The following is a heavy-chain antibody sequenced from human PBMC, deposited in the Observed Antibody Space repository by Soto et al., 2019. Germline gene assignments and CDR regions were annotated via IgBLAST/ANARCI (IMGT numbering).Heavy chain of an antibody. CDR1: GFTFSSYA. CDR3: AKEIESSWLYYYYYGMDV. D-gene: IGHD6-13*01. CDR2: ISGSGGST. Sequence: GGSLRLSCAASGFTFSSYAMSWVRQAPGKGLEWVSAISGSGGSTYYADSVKGRFTISRDNSKNTLYLQMNSLRAEDTAVYYCAKEIESSWLYYYYYGMDVWGQGTTVTV. V-gene: IGHV3-23*01. J-gene: IGHJ6*02.